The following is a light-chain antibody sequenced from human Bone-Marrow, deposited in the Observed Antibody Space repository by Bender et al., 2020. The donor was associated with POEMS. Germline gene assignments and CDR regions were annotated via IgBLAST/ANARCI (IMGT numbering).Light chain of an antibody. CDR1: SSNFGNNA. V-gene: IGLV1-44*01. Sequence: SGTSSNFGNNAANWYQHVPGTASKLLIYSNNQRPSGVPDRFSASTSGTSASLAISGLHSDDEADYYCSSWDDSLNGWVFGGGTKLTVL. CDR2: SNN. J-gene: IGLJ3*02. CDR3: SSWDDSLNGWV.